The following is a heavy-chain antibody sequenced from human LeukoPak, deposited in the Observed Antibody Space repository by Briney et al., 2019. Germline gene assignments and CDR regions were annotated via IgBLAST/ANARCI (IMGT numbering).Heavy chain of an antibody. D-gene: IGHD2-21*01. Sequence: ASVKVSCKASGYTFTDYYIHWVRQAPGQGLEWMGWIHPNTGDTHYPQKFQGRVTMTRVTAPSTAYIELRRLRFDDTAVYFCAREDVDPFFDYWGQGTVVTVSS. V-gene: IGHV1-2*02. CDR2: IHPNTGDT. J-gene: IGHJ4*02. CDR1: GYTFTDYY. CDR3: AREDVDPFFDY.